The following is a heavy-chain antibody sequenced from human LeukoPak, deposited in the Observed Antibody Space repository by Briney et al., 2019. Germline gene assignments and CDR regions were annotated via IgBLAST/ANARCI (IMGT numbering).Heavy chain of an antibody. V-gene: IGHV3-23*01. Sequence: GGSLRLSCAASGFTFSTCAMSWVRQAPGKGLEWVSGISGTTSGTYYADSVKGRFTISRDNSKNTLFLQVNSLRAEDTAVYYCAKVRTYYYHGLDVWGQGTTVTVSS. CDR2: ISGTTSGT. D-gene: IGHD1-14*01. J-gene: IGHJ6*02. CDR1: GFTFSTCA. CDR3: AKVRTYYYHGLDV.